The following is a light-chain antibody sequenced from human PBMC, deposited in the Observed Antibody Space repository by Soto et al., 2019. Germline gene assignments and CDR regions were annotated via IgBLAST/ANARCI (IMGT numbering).Light chain of an antibody. CDR3: QQYNSYWT. J-gene: IGKJ5*01. Sequence: DIQMTQSPSTLSASVGDRVTITCRASQSISSWLACHQQKPGKAPKLLIYKASSLESGVPSRFSGSGSGTEFTLTIRSLKPDDFATDYCQQYNSYWTFGQGTRLEIK. CDR2: KAS. V-gene: IGKV1-5*03. CDR1: QSISSW.